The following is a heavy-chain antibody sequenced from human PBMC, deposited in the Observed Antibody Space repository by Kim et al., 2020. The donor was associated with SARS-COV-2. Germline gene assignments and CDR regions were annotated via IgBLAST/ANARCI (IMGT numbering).Heavy chain of an antibody. D-gene: IGHD2-15*01. Sequence: GGSLRLSCAASGFTFSSYAMSWVRQAPGKGLEWVSGISGSGYSRYYADSVKGRFTISRDNSKNTLYLQMNSLRVADTAIYHCARDRCSGDACYPNWFDPWGQGTLVTVSS. CDR3: ARDRCSGDACYPNWFDP. J-gene: IGHJ5*02. CDR2: ISGSGYSR. V-gene: IGHV3-23*01. CDR1: GFTFSSYA.